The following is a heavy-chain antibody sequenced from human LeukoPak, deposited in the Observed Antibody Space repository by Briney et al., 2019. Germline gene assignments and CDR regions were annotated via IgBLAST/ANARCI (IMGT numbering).Heavy chain of an antibody. CDR3: ARGTATSTSRFDF. D-gene: IGHD6-13*01. CDR2: ISSGSGSI. J-gene: IGHJ4*02. CDR1: GFTFSTYS. Sequence: GGSLRLSCAVSGFTFSTYSMNWIRQAPGKGLEWVSYISSGSGSIYYADSVKGRFTISRDNARNSLYLQMNSLTAADTAVYYCARGTATSTSRFDFWGQGTLVTVSS. V-gene: IGHV3-48*01.